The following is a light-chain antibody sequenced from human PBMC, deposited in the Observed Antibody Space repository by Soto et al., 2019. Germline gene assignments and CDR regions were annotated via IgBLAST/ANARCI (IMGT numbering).Light chain of an antibody. CDR3: QQYNNRPLT. V-gene: IGKV3-15*01. J-gene: IGKJ4*01. Sequence: VMTQSPATLSVSLGDRATLSCRASQSVSSNLAWYQQKPGQAPRLLIYGASTRATGIPARFSGSGSGTEFTLTISSLQSEDFAVYSCQQYNNRPLTFGGGTKVDIK. CDR1: QSVSSN. CDR2: GAS.